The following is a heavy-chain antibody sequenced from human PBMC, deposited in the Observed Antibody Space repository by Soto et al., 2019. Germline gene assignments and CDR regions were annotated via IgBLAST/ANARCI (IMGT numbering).Heavy chain of an antibody. V-gene: IGHV3-48*01. Sequence: GGSLRLSCAASGFTFSSYSMNWVRQAPGKGLEWVSYISSSSSTIYYADSVKGRFTISRDNAKNSLYLQMNSLRAEDTAVYYCARVFGGSGGSWHAPDYWGQGTLVTVSS. J-gene: IGHJ4*02. CDR3: ARVFGGSGGSWHAPDY. D-gene: IGHD2-15*01. CDR2: ISSSSSTI. CDR1: GFTFSSYS.